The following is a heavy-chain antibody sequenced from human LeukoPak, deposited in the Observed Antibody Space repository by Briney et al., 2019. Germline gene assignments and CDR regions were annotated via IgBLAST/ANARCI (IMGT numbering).Heavy chain of an antibody. Sequence: SETLSLTCTVSGGSISSYYWSWIRQPPGKGLEWIGYIYYSRSTNYNPSLKSRVTISVDTSKNQFSLKLSSVTAADTAVYYCARSQEMATIEFDYWGQGTLVTVSS. CDR1: GGSISSYY. D-gene: IGHD5-24*01. V-gene: IGHV4-59*08. CDR2: IYYSRST. CDR3: ARSQEMATIEFDY. J-gene: IGHJ4*02.